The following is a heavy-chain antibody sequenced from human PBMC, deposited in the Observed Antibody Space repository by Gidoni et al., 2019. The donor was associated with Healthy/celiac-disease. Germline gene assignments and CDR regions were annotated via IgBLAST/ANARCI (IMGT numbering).Heavy chain of an antibody. CDR1: GGSISSGRYY. CDR3: ARVVPQQLVRFQSYYYYYYMDV. V-gene: IGHV4-61*02. J-gene: IGHJ6*03. Sequence: QVQLQESGPGLVKPSQTLSLPCTVSGGSISSGRYYWSWIRQPAGKGLEWIGRIYTSGSTNYNPSLKSRVTMSVDTSKNQFSLKLSSVTAADTAVYYCARVVPQQLVRFQSYYYYYYMDVWGKGTTVTVSS. D-gene: IGHD6-13*01. CDR2: IYTSGST.